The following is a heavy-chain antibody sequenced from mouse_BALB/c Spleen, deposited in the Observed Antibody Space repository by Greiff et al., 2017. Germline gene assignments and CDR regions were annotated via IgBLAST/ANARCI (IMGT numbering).Heavy chain of an antibody. V-gene: IGHV7-3*02. D-gene: IGHD1-1*01. CDR2: IRNKANGYTT. CDR3: ARDKDYYYGSSYFDY. J-gene: IGHJ2*01. Sequence: EVQLVESGGGLVQPGGSLRLSCATSGFTFTDYYMSWVRQPPGKALEWLGFIRNKANGYTTEYSASVKGRFTISRDNSQSILYLQMNTLRAEDSATYYCARDKDYYYGSSYFDYWGQGTTLTVSS. CDR1: GFTFTDYY.